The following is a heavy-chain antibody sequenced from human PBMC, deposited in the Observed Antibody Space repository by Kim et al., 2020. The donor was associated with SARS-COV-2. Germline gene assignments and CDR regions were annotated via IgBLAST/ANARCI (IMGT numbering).Heavy chain of an antibody. CDR2: INHSGST. CDR3: ARGARSSARPGNWFDP. Sequence: ETLSLTCAVYGGSFSGYYWSWIRQPPGKGLEWIGEINHSGSTNYNPSLKSRVTISVDTSKNQFSLKLSSVTAADTAVYYCARGARSSARPGNWFDPWGQGTLVTVSS. D-gene: IGHD3-10*01. V-gene: IGHV4-34*01. J-gene: IGHJ5*02. CDR1: GGSFSGYY.